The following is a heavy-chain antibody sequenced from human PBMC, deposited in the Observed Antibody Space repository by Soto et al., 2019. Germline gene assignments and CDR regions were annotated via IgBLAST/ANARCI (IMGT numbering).Heavy chain of an antibody. D-gene: IGHD3-10*01. V-gene: IGHV4-39*01. CDR1: GGSISSSSYY. CDR3: ARQDVGEHPWGMDV. J-gene: IGHJ6*02. CDR2: IYYSGST. Sequence: QLQLQESGPGLVKPSETLSLTCTVSGGSISSSSYYWGWIRQLPGKGLEWIGSIYYSGSTYYNPSLKRRVTISVDTSKKQFSLKLSSVTAADTAVYYCARQDVGEHPWGMDVWGQGTTVTVSS.